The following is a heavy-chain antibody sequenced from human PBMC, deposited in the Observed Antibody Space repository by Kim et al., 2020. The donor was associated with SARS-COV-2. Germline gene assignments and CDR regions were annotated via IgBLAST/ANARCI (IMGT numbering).Heavy chain of an antibody. V-gene: IGHV3-30*04. CDR3: ARGITMVPSYYYYGMDV. D-gene: IGHD3-10*01. J-gene: IGHJ6*01. Sequence: GGSLRLSCAASGFTFSSYAMHWVRQAPGKGLEWVAVISYDGSNKYYADSVKGRFTISRDNSKNTLYLQMNSLRAEDTAVYYCARGITMVPSYYYYGMDV. CDR2: ISYDGSNK. CDR1: GFTFSSYA.